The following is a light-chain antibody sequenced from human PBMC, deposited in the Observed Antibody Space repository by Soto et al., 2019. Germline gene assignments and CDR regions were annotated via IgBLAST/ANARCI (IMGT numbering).Light chain of an antibody. V-gene: IGKV1-39*01. CDR3: HQCYSTPHD. Sequence: DIQMTQSPSSLSASVGDRVTITCRASQSISSYLNWYQQKPGKAPKLLIYAASSLQSRVPSRFSGSGSGTDYSLTISSLLPEDFATYYCHQCYSTPHDFGQGT. CDR1: QSISSY. J-gene: IGKJ1*01. CDR2: AAS.